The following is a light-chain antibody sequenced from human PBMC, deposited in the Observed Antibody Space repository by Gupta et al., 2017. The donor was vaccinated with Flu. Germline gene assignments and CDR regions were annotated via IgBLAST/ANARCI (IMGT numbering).Light chain of an antibody. J-gene: IGKJ4*01. CDR1: QSVNNNY. CDR3: QHGRNPPIT. V-gene: IGKV3-20*01. Sequence: EIVLTQSPGTLSLSPGERATRSCRASQSVNNNYLAWYQQKPGQPPRLLIYGASSRATGIPDRFSGSGSGTXCTLTIXRREPEDFAVYYCQHGRNPPITSGXGTKVDI. CDR2: GAS.